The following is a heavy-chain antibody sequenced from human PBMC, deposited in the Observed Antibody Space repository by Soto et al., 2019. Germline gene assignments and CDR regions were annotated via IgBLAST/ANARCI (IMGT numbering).Heavy chain of an antibody. J-gene: IGHJ3*02. V-gene: IGHV4-30-4*01. Sequence: QVQLQESGPGLVKPSQTLSLTCTVSGGSISSGDYYWSWIRQPPGKGLEWIGYIYYSGSTYYNPSLKSRGTISVDTSKNQFSLKLSSVTAADTAVYYCARAYGSGSYYRGPDAFDIWGQGTMVTVSS. CDR2: IYYSGST. CDR3: ARAYGSGSYYRGPDAFDI. CDR1: GGSISSGDYY. D-gene: IGHD3-10*01.